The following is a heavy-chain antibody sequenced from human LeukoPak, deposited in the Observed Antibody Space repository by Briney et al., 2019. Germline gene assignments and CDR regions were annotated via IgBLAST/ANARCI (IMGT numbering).Heavy chain of an antibody. CDR1: GGSISSGSYY. CDR2: IYTSGST. J-gene: IGHJ5*02. Sequence: TLSLTCTVSGGSISSGSYYWIWIRQPAGKGLEWIGRIYTSGSTSYNSTLKSRVTISVDTSKNQFSLNLSSVTAADTAVYYCARDAGGNWFDPWGQGTLVTVSS. CDR3: ARDAGGNWFDP. V-gene: IGHV4-61*02. D-gene: IGHD2-8*02.